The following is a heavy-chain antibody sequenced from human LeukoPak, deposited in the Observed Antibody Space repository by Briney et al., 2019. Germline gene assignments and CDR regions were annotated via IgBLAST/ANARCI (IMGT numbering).Heavy chain of an antibody. J-gene: IGHJ6*03. CDR1: GYTFTSYY. Sequence: GASVKVSCKASGYTFTSYYMHWVRQAPGQGLEWMGWMNPNSGNTGYAQKFQGRVTMTRNTSISTAYMELGSLRSEDTAVYYCARGVLDYDYVWGSYRPYYYYMDVWGKGTTVTISS. CDR2: MNPNSGNT. D-gene: IGHD3-16*02. CDR3: ARGVLDYDYVWGSYRPYYYYMDV. V-gene: IGHV1-8*02.